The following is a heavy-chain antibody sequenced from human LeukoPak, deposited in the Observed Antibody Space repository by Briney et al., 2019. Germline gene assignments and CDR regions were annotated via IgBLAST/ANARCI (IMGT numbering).Heavy chain of an antibody. CDR2: IYYSGST. J-gene: IGHJ3*02. CDR1: GGSISSGDYY. Sequence: PSETLSLTCTVSGGSISSGDYYWSWIRQPPGKGLEWIGYIYYSGSTYYNPSLKSRVTISVDTSKNQFSLKLSSVTAADTAVYYCARVTRDAPPYYDYVWGSYPSVAFDIWGQGTMVTVSS. CDR3: ARVTRDAPPYYDYVWGSYPSVAFDI. D-gene: IGHD3-16*02. V-gene: IGHV4-30-4*01.